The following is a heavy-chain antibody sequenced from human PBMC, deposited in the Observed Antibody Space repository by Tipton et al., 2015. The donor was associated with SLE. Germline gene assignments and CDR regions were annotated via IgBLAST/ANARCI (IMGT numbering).Heavy chain of an antibody. CDR1: GYKFTTYW. Sequence: QLVQSGAEVKKPGESLKISCKVSGYKFTTYWINWVRQMPGKGLEWMGRIDPSDSYTNYSPSFQGHVTISADKSISTAYLQWSSLKASDTAMYYCARRGAAAGDYWGQGTLVTVSS. CDR2: IDPSDSYT. J-gene: IGHJ4*02. V-gene: IGHV5-10-1*01. CDR3: ARRGAAAGDY. D-gene: IGHD6-13*01.